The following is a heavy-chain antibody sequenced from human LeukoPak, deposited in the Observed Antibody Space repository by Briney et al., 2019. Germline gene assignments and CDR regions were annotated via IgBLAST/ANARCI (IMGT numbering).Heavy chain of an antibody. CDR3: ARGITMVRGVIHNWFDP. V-gene: IGHV4-34*01. D-gene: IGHD3-10*01. J-gene: IGHJ5*02. CDR1: GGSFSGHY. Sequence: SETLSLTCAVYGGSFSGHYWSWIRQPPGKGLEWIGEINHSGSTNYNPSLKSRVTISVDTSKNQFSLKLSSVTAADTAVYYCARGITMVRGVIHNWFDPWGQGTLVTVSS. CDR2: INHSGST.